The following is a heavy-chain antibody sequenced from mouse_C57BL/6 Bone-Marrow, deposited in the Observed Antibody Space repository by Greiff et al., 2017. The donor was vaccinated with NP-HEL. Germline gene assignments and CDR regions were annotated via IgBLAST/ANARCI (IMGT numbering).Heavy chain of an antibody. CDR3: TTRGYGSWYFDV. D-gene: IGHD1-1*01. J-gene: IGHJ1*03. Sequence: EVQVVESGAELVRPGASVKLSCTASGFNIKDDYMPWVKQRPEQGLEWIGWIDPENGDTEYASKFQGKATITADTSSNTASLQLSSLTSEDTAVYYCTTRGYGSWYFDVWGTGTTVTVSS. V-gene: IGHV14-4*01. CDR1: GFNIKDDY. CDR2: IDPENGDT.